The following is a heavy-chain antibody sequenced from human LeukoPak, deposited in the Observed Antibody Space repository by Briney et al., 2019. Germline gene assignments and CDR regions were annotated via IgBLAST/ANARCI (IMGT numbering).Heavy chain of an antibody. V-gene: IGHV3-48*01. J-gene: IGHJ4*02. D-gene: IGHD2-15*01. Sequence: PGGSLRLSCAASGFTFDTYSMNWFRQAPGKGLEWVSYINGHSDAIYYADSARGRFTISRDNAKNSLYLQMNSLRAEDTAVYYCARDLPSGYSIDYWGQGTLVTVFS. CDR2: INGHSDAI. CDR3: ARDLPSGYSIDY. CDR1: GFTFDTYS.